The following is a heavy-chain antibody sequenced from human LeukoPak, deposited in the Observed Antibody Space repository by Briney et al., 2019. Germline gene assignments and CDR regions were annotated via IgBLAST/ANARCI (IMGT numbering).Heavy chain of an antibody. J-gene: IGHJ6*03. CDR2: IYYSGTT. CDR1: GGSISSRTYY. CDR3: ARGPPDSSSLYYFDYYMDV. D-gene: IGHD6-6*01. Sequence: PSETLSLTCTVSGGSISSRTYYWGWIRQPPGKGLEWIGTIYYSGTTYYNPSLKSRVTISVDTSKNEFSLKLSSVTAADTAVYYCARGPPDSSSLYYFDYYMDVWGKGTTVTVSS. V-gene: IGHV4-39*07.